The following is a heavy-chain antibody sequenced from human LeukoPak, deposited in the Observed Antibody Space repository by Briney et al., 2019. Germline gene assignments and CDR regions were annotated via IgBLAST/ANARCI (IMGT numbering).Heavy chain of an antibody. Sequence: GGSLRLSCAASGFSLSNYWISWVRQAPGKGLEWVANIKLDGSEKYYVNSVKGRFTISRDNAKNSLNLHMNSLRAEDTAVYYCARETRGSYVPGLDSWGQGTLVTVSS. CDR3: ARETRGSYVPGLDS. CDR1: GFSLSNYW. D-gene: IGHD1-26*01. J-gene: IGHJ4*02. CDR2: IKLDGSEK. V-gene: IGHV3-7*01.